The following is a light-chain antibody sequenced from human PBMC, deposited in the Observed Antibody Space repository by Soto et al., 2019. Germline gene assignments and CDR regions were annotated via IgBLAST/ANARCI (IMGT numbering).Light chain of an antibody. CDR1: QPIDSW. CDR2: DAT. V-gene: IGKV1-5*01. J-gene: IGKJ5*01. CDR3: QQYNRIIT. Sequence: VQTTQSPSTLSRSVGDRVSITCPASQPIDSWLAWYQQTPGKAPKLLVHDATSLESGVSSRFRGSGYGTDFTLSIHNLQPDDFATYHCQQYNRIITFGQGTRLEIK.